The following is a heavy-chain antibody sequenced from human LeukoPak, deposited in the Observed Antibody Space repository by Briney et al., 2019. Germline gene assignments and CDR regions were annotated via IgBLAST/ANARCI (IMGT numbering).Heavy chain of an antibody. CDR2: ISGSGGST. D-gene: IGHD3-3*01. Sequence: GGSLRLSCAASGFTFSSYAMSWVRQAPGKGLEWVSAISGSGGSTYYADSVKGRFTISRDNSKNTLYLQMNSLRAEDTAVYYCASTIYDFWSGRGAFDIWGQGTMVTVPS. V-gene: IGHV3-23*01. CDR3: ASTIYDFWSGRGAFDI. CDR1: GFTFSSYA. J-gene: IGHJ3*02.